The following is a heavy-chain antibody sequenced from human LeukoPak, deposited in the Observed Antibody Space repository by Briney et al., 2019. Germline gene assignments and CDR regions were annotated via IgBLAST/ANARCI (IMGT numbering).Heavy chain of an antibody. CDR1: GGSISSYY. CDR3: ARAHQYYDYVWGSYRSYYFDY. J-gene: IGHJ4*02. CDR2: IYTSGST. D-gene: IGHD3-16*02. V-gene: IGHV4-4*07. Sequence: PSDPLSLPCTVSGGSISSYYWSWIRQPPGRGLEWIGRIYTSGSTNYNPSLKSRVPMSVDTSKNQFSLKLSSVTAADTAVYYCARAHQYYDYVWGSYRSYYFDYWGQGTLVTVSS.